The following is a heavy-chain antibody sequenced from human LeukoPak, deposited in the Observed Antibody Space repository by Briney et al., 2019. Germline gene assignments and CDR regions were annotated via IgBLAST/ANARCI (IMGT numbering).Heavy chain of an antibody. CDR1: GYTFTGYY. D-gene: IGHD3-22*01. J-gene: IGHJ4*02. Sequence: ASVKVSCKASGYTFTGYYMHWVRQAPGQGLEWMGRINPNSGGTNHAQKFQGRVTMTRDTSISTVHMELSRLRSDDTAVYYCATDAYYYDSSGYSTSVHYFDYWGQGTLVTVSS. CDR2: INPNSGGT. CDR3: ATDAYYYDSSGYSTSVHYFDY. V-gene: IGHV1-2*06.